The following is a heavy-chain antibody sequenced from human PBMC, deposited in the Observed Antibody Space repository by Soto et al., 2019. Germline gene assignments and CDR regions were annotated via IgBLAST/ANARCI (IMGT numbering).Heavy chain of an antibody. V-gene: IGHV1-69*13. D-gene: IGHD5-18*01. CDR2: IIPIFGTA. CDR3: ARLGGDTAMVVSRGSLDAFDI. CDR1: GATFSSYA. J-gene: IGHJ3*02. Sequence: SSVKVSWKASGATFSSYAISWVRQAPGQGLEWMGGIIPIFGTANYAQKFQGRVTLPADESTSTAYMELSSLRSEDTAVYYCARLGGDTAMVVSRGSLDAFDIWGQGTMVTVSS.